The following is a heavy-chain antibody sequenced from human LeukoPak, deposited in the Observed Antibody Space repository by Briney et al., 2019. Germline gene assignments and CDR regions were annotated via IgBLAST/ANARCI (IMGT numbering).Heavy chain of an antibody. V-gene: IGHV1-18*01. CDR1: GGTFSSYA. Sequence: ASVKVSCKASGGTFSSYAISWVRQAPGQGLEWMGWISGYNGYTNYLQKFQGRVTMATDTSTSTAYMEVRSLRSDDTAVYYCARESRVYDILNGYYTDYQYGMDVWGQGTTVVVSS. CDR3: ARESRVYDILNGYYTDYQYGMDV. CDR2: ISGYNGYT. J-gene: IGHJ6*02. D-gene: IGHD3-9*01.